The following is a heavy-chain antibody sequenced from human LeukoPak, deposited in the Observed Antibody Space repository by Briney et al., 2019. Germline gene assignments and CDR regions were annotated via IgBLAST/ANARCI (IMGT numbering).Heavy chain of an antibody. CDR2: IYSGGST. D-gene: IGHD3-22*01. Sequence: GGSLRLSCAASGFTVSSNYMSWVRQAPGKGLEWVSVIYSGGSTYYADFVKGRFTISRDNSKNTLYLQMNSLRAEDTAVYYCARIVVVINFFDYWGRGTLVTVSS. J-gene: IGHJ4*02. CDR1: GFTVSSNY. CDR3: ARIVVVINFFDY. V-gene: IGHV3-53*01.